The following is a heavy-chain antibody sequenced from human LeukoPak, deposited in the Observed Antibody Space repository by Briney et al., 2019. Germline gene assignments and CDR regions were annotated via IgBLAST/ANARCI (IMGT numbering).Heavy chain of an antibody. Sequence: GGSLRLSCAASGFTFSSYAMHWVRQAPGKGLEWVAVISYDGSNKYYADSVKGRFTISRDNSKNTLYLQMNSLRAEDTAVYYCARDPAMRSGSYSWFDPWGQGTLVTVSS. V-gene: IGHV3-30*04. CDR2: ISYDGSNK. J-gene: IGHJ5*02. CDR3: ARDPAMRSGSYSWFDP. D-gene: IGHD1-26*01. CDR1: GFTFSSYA.